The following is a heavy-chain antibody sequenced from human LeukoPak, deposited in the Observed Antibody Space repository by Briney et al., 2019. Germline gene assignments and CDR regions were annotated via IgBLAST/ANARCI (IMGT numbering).Heavy chain of an antibody. CDR2: INPNSSVT. V-gene: IGHV1-2*02. CDR3: ARDPLPVTTLDP. Sequence: ASVKVSCKASGYTFTSSDINWVRQAPGQGLEWMGWINPNSSVTHYAQKFQGRVTMTRDTSISTAYMELSGLRSDDAAVYYCARDPLPVTTLDPWGQGTLVTVSS. J-gene: IGHJ5*02. D-gene: IGHD4-11*01. CDR1: GYTFTSSD.